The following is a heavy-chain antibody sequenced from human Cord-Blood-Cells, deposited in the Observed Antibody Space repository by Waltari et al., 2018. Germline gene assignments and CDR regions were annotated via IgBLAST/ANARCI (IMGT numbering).Heavy chain of an antibody. CDR1: GGSISSHY. D-gene: IGHD6-6*01. V-gene: IGHV4-59*11. Sequence: QVQLQESGPGLVKPSETLSLTCTVSGGSISSHYWSWIRQPPGKGLEWIGYIYYSGATNYNPSLSSRVTISVDTSKNQFSLKLSSVTAADAAVYYCARHMLSSIAARPYWYFDLWGRGTLVTVSS. J-gene: IGHJ2*01. CDR2: IYYSGAT. CDR3: ARHMLSSIAARPYWYFDL.